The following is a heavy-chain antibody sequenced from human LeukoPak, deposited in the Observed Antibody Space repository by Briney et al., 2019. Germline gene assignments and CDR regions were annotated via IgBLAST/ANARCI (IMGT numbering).Heavy chain of an antibody. CDR3: AREPTYYYDSSGSDY. D-gene: IGHD3-22*01. Sequence: PSETLSLTCAVYGGSFSGYYWSWIRQPPGKGLEWIGEINHSGSTNYNPSLKSRVTISVDTSKNQFSLKLSSVTAADTAVYCCAREPTYYYDSSGSDYWGQGTLVTVSS. V-gene: IGHV4-34*01. CDR1: GGSFSGYY. CDR2: INHSGST. J-gene: IGHJ4*02.